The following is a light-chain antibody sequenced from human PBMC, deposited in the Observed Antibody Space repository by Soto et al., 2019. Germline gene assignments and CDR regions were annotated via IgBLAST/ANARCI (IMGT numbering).Light chain of an antibody. CDR3: LQYGSSPQT. V-gene: IGKV3-20*01. CDR2: GAS. CDR1: QSVSSSY. Sequence: EIVLTQSPGTLSLSPGDRATLSCRASQSVSSSYLAWYQQKPGQAPRVLIYGASSRATGIPDRFSGSGSGTDFTLTISRLEPEDVAVYYCLQYGSSPQTFGQGTKVEIK. J-gene: IGKJ1*01.